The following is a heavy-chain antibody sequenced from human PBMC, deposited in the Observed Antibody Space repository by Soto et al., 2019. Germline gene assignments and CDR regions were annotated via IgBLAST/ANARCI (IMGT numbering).Heavy chain of an antibody. D-gene: IGHD2-2*01. CDR2: IYYSGST. CDR1: GGSFSSYY. J-gene: IGHJ6*03. Sequence: QVQLQESGPGLVRPSETLSLTCTVSGGSFSSYYWTWIRQSPGKGLEWIGYIYYSGSTDYNPSLRGRLAISIDTSKNQFSLRVNSMTAADTAVYYCAGRDCSGTNCYYLDYYYMDVWGKGTTVTVSS. CDR3: AGRDCSGTNCYYLDYYYMDV. V-gene: IGHV4-59*08.